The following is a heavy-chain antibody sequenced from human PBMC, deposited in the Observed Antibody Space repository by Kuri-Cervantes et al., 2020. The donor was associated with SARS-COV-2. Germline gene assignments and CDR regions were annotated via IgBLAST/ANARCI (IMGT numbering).Heavy chain of an antibody. Sequence: GESLKISCAASGFTFSSYAMHWVRQAPGKGLEWVAVISYDGSNKYYADSVKGRFTISRDNPKNTLYLQMNSLRAEDTAVYYCTKDLAGLGMTHWGQGTLVTVSS. CDR3: TKDLAGLGMTH. CDR1: GFTFSSYA. CDR2: ISYDGSNK. J-gene: IGHJ4*02. D-gene: IGHD7-27*01. V-gene: IGHV3-30-3*01.